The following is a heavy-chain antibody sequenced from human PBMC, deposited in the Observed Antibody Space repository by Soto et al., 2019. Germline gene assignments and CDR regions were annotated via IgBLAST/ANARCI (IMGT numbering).Heavy chain of an antibody. CDR3: ARHCSGSYVLSS. CDR2: INHSGST. D-gene: IGHD1-26*01. Sequence: QVQLRQWGAGLLKPSETLSLTCAVYGGSFSGYYWSWIRQPPGKGLEWIGEINHSGSTNYNPSLKSRVTISVDTSKNQFSLKLSSVTAADTAVYCCARHCSGSYVLSSWGQGTLVTVSS. J-gene: IGHJ5*02. V-gene: IGHV4-34*01. CDR1: GGSFSGYY.